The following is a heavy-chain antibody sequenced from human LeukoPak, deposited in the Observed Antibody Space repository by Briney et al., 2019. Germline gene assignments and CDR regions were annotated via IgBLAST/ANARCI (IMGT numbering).Heavy chain of an antibody. CDR2: IYYSGST. Sequence: SETLSLTCTVSGGSISSGDSYWSWIRQPPGKGLEWIGYIYYSGSTYYNPSLKSRVTISVDTSKNQFSLKLSSVTAADTAVYYCARDRNDYGDYGGIGYWGQETLVTVSS. CDR3: ARDRNDYGDYGGIGY. D-gene: IGHD4-17*01. CDR1: GGSISSGDSY. J-gene: IGHJ4*02. V-gene: IGHV4-30-4*01.